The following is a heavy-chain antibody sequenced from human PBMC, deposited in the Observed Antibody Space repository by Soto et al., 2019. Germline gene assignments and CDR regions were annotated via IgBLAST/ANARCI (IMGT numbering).Heavy chain of an antibody. CDR1: EFTFDDYA. V-gene: IGHV3-9*01. J-gene: IGHJ4*02. CDR3: AKDLKFSIVWYLPGYQDRPQVAQD. CDR2: ISWNSGSI. D-gene: IGHD6-19*01. Sequence: PGGSLRLSCAASEFTFDDYAMHWVRQAPGKGLEWVSGISWNSGSIGYADSVKGRFTISRDNAKNSLYLQMISLRVEDTAVYYCAKDLKFSIVWYLPGYQDRPQVAQDWGQGTLVTVSS.